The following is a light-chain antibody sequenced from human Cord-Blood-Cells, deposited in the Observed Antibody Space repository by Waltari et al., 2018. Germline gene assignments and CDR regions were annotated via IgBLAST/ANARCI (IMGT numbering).Light chain of an antibody. J-gene: IGKJ2*01. CDR3: QQSYSTPYMYT. V-gene: IGKV1-39*01. CDR1: QSISSY. Sequence: MNQSPSFPSSSVGSRVTLTCRASQSISSYLNWYQQKPGKAPNLLIYAASSLQSGVPSRFSGSGSGTDFTLTISSLQPEDFATYYCQQSYSTPYMYTFGQGTKLEIK. CDR2: AAS.